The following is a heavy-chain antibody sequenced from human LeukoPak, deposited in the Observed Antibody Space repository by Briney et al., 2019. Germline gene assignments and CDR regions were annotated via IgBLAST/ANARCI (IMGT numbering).Heavy chain of an antibody. V-gene: IGHV4-34*01. J-gene: IGHJ4*02. CDR2: INHSGST. Sequence: SETLSLTCAVYGGSFSGSYWSWIRQPPGKGLEWIGEINHSGSTNYNPSLKSRVTISVDTSKNQCSLKMRSVTAAATAVYYCARGRIAAATTYYFDYWGQGTLVTVSS. D-gene: IGHD6-13*01. CDR3: ARGRIAAATTYYFDY. CDR1: GGSFSGSY.